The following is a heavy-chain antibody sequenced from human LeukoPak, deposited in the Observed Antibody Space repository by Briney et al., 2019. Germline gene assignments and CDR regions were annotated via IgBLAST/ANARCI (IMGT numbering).Heavy chain of an antibody. CDR2: MYHSGST. V-gene: IGHV4-38-2*01. D-gene: IGHD2-2*01. Sequence: PSETLSLTCAVSGYSISSGYCWGWIRQPPGKGLEWIGSMYHSGSTNYNPSLKSRVTISVDTSKNQFSLKLNSVTAADTAVYYCARRRCSSTSCYPFDGFDIWGPGTMVTVFS. CDR1: GYSISSGYC. J-gene: IGHJ3*02. CDR3: ARRRCSSTSCYPFDGFDI.